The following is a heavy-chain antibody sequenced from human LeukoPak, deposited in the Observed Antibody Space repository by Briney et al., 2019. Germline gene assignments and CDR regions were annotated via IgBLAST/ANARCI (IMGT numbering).Heavy chain of an antibody. CDR1: GFTYSSYS. Sequence: PGGSLRLSCAASGFTYSSYSMNWVRQAPGKGLEWVSSISSSSSYIYYADSVKGRFTISRDNAKNSLYLQMNSLRAEDTAVYYCARGSTAMDGYWGQGTLVTVSS. J-gene: IGHJ4*02. CDR3: ARGSTAMDGY. CDR2: ISSSSSYI. D-gene: IGHD5-18*01. V-gene: IGHV3-21*01.